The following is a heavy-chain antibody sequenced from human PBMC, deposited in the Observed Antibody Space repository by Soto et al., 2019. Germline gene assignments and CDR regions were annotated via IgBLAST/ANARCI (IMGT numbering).Heavy chain of an antibody. J-gene: IGHJ5*02. D-gene: IGHD3-16*02. CDR1: GGSISSYY. Sequence: SETLSLTCTVSGGSISSYYWSWIRQPPGKGLEWIGYIYYSGSTNYNPSLKSRVTISVDTSKNQFSLKLSSVTAADTAVYYCERGMRLSPTVNWFDPWGQGTLVTVS. V-gene: IGHV4-59*01. CDR3: ERGMRLSPTVNWFDP. CDR2: IYYSGST.